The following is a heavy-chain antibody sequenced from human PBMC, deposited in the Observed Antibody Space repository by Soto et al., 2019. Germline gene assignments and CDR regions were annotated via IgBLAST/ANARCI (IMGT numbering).Heavy chain of an antibody. Sequence: QVQLVESGGGVVQPGRSLRLSCAASGFTFSSYGMHWVRQAPGKGLEWVAVIWYDGSNKYYADSVQGRFTISRDNSKNTLYLQMNSLRAEDTAVYYCARVEAPLDGISVDPGYFDYWGQGTLVTVSS. CDR1: GFTFSSYG. V-gene: IGHV3-33*01. CDR3: ARVEAPLDGISVDPGYFDY. J-gene: IGHJ4*02. CDR2: IWYDGSNK. D-gene: IGHD5-12*01.